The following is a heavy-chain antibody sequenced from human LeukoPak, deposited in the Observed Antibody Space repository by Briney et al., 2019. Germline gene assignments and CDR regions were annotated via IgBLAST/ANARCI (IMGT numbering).Heavy chain of an antibody. V-gene: IGHV4-39*07. J-gene: IGHJ4*02. CDR1: GGSVSTSNYC. CDR2: IYHSGNT. Sequence: SETLSLTCIVSGGSVSTSNYCWGWIRQPPGKGLEWIGNIYHSGNTYSNPSLKSRVTISLNTSKNQFSLRLSSVTAADTAVYYCARLGFNYFAGIVDHWGQGTLVTVSS. CDR3: ARLGFNYFAGIVDH. D-gene: IGHD5-18*01.